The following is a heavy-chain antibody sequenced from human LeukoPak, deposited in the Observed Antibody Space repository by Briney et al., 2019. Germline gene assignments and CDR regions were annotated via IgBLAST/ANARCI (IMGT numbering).Heavy chain of an antibody. CDR1: GFTFGSYA. CDR2: ISYDGSNK. V-gene: IGHV3-30*04. CDR3: ARDLVSGYCSGGSCYPGIYGY. J-gene: IGHJ4*02. D-gene: IGHD2-15*01. Sequence: PGRSLRLSCAASGFTFGSYAMHWVRQAPGKGLEWVAVISYDGSNKYYADSVKGRFTISRDNSKNTLYLQMNSLRAEDTAVYYCARDLVSGYCSGGSCYPGIYGYWGQGTLVTVSS.